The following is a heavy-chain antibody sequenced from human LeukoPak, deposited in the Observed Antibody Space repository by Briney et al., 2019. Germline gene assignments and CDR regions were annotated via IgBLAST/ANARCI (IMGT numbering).Heavy chain of an antibody. J-gene: IGHJ4*02. Sequence: PGGSLRLSCAASGFNFYIYTMSWVRQAPGKGLEWVSSISDSATNTYYADSVKGRFTISRDNAKNSLYLQMNSLRAEDTAVYYRARTSYSSSWYSDWGQGTLVTVSS. CDR2: ISDSATNT. D-gene: IGHD6-13*01. V-gene: IGHV3-21*01. CDR3: ARTSYSSSWYSD. CDR1: GFNFYIYT.